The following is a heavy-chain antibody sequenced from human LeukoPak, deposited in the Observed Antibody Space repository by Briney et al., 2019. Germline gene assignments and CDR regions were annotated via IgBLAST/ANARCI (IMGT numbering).Heavy chain of an antibody. V-gene: IGHV4-59*11. CDR1: GGSISSHY. CDR2: IYYSGST. Sequence: SETLSLTCTVSGGSISSHYWSWIRQPPGKGLEWIGYIYYSGSTNYNPSLKSRVTTSVDTSKNQFSLKLSSVTAADTAVYYCARGGIKEYSYGYPWFDPWGQGTLVTVSS. CDR3: ARGGIKEYSYGYPWFDP. D-gene: IGHD5-18*01. J-gene: IGHJ5*02.